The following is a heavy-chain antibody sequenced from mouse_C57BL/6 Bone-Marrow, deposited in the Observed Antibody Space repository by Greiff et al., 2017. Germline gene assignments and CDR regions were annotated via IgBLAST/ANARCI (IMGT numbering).Heavy chain of an antibody. CDR1: GFTFSDYG. V-gene: IGHV5-17*01. Sequence: EVQGVESGGGLVKPGGSLKLSCAASGFTFSDYGMHWVRQAPEKGLEWVAYISSGSSTIYYADTVKGRFTISRDNAKNTLFLQMTSLRSEDTAMYYCARDPHYYGSSPFAYWGQGTLVTVSA. CDR3: ARDPHYYGSSPFAY. J-gene: IGHJ3*01. CDR2: ISSGSSTI. D-gene: IGHD1-1*01.